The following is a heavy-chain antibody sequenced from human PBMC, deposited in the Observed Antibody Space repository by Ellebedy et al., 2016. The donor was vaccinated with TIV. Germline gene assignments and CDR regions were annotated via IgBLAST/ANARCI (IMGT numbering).Heavy chain of an antibody. J-gene: IGHJ4*02. CDR1: GGSFSGYF. V-gene: IGHV4-34*01. CDR3: ARARGQYLYGSGSYFTN. D-gene: IGHD3-10*01. CDR2: VHPSGTT. Sequence: MPGGSLRLSCAVYGGSFSGYFWSWIRQPPGQGLEWIGEVHPSGTTNYNPSLKSRVTISVDTPKKQFSLRLTSVTAADTAVYYCARARGQYLYGSGSYFTNWGQGEMVTVSS.